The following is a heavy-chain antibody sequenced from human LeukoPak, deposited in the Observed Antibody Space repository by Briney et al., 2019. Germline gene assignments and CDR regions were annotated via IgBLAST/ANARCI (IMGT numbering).Heavy chain of an antibody. CDR3: ARDRRHFLAVAGYFDY. J-gene: IGHJ4*02. V-gene: IGHV3-64*01. D-gene: IGHD6-19*01. CDR1: GFTFSSFA. CDR2: ISSNGGST. Sequence: QLWGSLRLSCAASGFTFSSFAMHWVRQAPGKGLEYVSAISSNGGSTYYANSVKGRFTISRDNSKNTLYLQMGSLRAEDMAVYYCARDRRHFLAVAGYFDYWGQGTLVTVSS.